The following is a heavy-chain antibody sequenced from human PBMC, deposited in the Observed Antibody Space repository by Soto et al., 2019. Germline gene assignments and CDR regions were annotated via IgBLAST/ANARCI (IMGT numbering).Heavy chain of an antibody. Sequence: QVQLQESGPGLVKPSQTLSLTCTVSGGSISSGGYYWSWIRQHPGKGLEWIGYIYYSGSTYYNPSPKSRFTISVDTSKNQFSLKLGSVTAADTAVYCCAGIYSGSPGGTLRYWGQGTLVTVSS. CDR3: AGIYSGSPGGTLRY. V-gene: IGHV4-31*03. D-gene: IGHD1-26*01. CDR1: GGSISSGGYY. CDR2: IYYSGST. J-gene: IGHJ4*02.